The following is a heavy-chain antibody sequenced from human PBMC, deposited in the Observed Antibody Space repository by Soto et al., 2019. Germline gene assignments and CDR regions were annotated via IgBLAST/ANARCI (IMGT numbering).Heavy chain of an antibody. J-gene: IGHJ4*02. CDR3: ARHKGTYSSGYYSFDF. CDR2: IIPLFGTA. CDR1: GGTFSTYA. Sequence: QVQLEQSGGEVKQPGSSVRVSCKTSGGTFSTYAINWVRQAPGQGLEWMGSIIPLFGTADYSQKFQGRVTITADESTSTAYMELSSLRFDDTAVYFWARHKGTYSSGYYSFDFWGQGTLVTVSS. V-gene: IGHV1-69*01. D-gene: IGHD6-19*01.